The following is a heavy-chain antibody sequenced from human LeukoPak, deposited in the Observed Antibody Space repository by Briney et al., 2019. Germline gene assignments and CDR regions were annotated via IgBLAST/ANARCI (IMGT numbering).Heavy chain of an antibody. V-gene: IGHV4-59*08. Sequence: SETLSLTCTVSGGSISSYYWGWIRQPPGKGLEWMGSIYYSGSTNYNPSLKSRVTISVDTSKNQFSLKLSSVTAADTAVYYCAGMYYYDSSGYFARTFAFDIWGQGTMVTVSS. J-gene: IGHJ3*02. D-gene: IGHD3-22*01. CDR1: GGSISSYY. CDR2: IYYSGST. CDR3: AGMYYYDSSGYFARTFAFDI.